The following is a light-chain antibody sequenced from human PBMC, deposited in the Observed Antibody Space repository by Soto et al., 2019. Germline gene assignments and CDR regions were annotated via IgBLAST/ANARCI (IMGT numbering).Light chain of an antibody. CDR1: SSDLGAYNF. J-gene: IGLJ2*01. V-gene: IGLV2-8*01. CDR2: GVS. Sequence: QSALTQPPSASGSPGQSVSISCTGTSSDLGAYNFVSWYQQHPGKAPRLMIYGVSKRPSGVPDRFSGSKSGNTASLTVSGLQAEDEADYYCSSYAGSNNYVVFGGGTKLTVL. CDR3: SSYAGSNNYVV.